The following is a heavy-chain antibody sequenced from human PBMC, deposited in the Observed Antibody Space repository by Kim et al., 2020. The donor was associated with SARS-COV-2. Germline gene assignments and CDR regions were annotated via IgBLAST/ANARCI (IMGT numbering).Heavy chain of an antibody. D-gene: IGHD3-10*01. CDR3: ARDPVTWIGELFDY. CDR1: GFTFSSYA. J-gene: IGHJ4*02. V-gene: IGHV3-30*04. Sequence: GGSLRLSCAASGFTFSSYAMHWVRQAPGKGLEWVAVISYDGSNKYYADSVKGRFTISRDNSKNTLYLQMNSLRAEDTAVYYCARDPVTWIGELFDYWGQG. CDR2: ISYDGSNK.